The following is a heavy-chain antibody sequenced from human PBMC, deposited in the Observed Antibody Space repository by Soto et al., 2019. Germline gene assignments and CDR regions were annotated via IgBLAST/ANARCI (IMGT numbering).Heavy chain of an antibody. CDR1: GGSFSGYY. J-gene: IGHJ4*02. V-gene: IGHV4-34*01. D-gene: IGHD2-8*02. CDR3: ARVLWATGGLNDY. Sequence: SETLSLTCAVYGGSFSGYYWSWIRQPPGKGLEWIGEINHSGSTNYNPSLKSRVTISVDTSKNQFSLKLSSVTAADTAVYYCARVLWATGGLNDYWGQGTLVTVSS. CDR2: INHSGST.